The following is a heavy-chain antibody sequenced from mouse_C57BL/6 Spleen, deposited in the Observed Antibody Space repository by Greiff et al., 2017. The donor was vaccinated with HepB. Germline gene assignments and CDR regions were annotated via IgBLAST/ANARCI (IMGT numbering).Heavy chain of an antibody. CDR3: ARSLYYGSSYYAMDH. D-gene: IGHD1-1*01. CDR2: IDPSDSYT. V-gene: IGHV1-69*01. Sequence: QVQLQQPGAELVMPGASVKLSCKASGYTFTSYWMHWVKQRPGQGLEWIGEIDPSDSYTNYNQKFKGKSTLTVDKSSSTAYMQLSSLTSEDSAVYYRARSLYYGSSYYAMDHWGQGTSVTVSS. J-gene: IGHJ4*01. CDR1: GYTFTSYW.